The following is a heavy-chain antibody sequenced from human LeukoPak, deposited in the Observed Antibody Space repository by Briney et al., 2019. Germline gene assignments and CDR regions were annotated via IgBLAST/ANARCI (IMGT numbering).Heavy chain of an antibody. CDR1: GFTFSSYA. J-gene: IGHJ4*02. D-gene: IGHD5-18*01. CDR3: ARRRYGYSYGH. V-gene: IGHV4-34*01. Sequence: GSLRLSCAASGFTFSSYAMSWIRQPPGKGLEWIGEINHSGSTNYNPSLKSRVTISVDTSKNQFSLKLSSVTAADTAVYYCARRRYGYSYGHWGQGTLVTVSS. CDR2: INHSGST.